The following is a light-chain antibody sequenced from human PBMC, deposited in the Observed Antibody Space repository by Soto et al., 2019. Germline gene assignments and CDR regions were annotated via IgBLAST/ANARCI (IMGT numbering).Light chain of an antibody. CDR2: DAS. CDR3: QQHSNWPLT. Sequence: EIVMTQSPATLSVSPGERATLSCRASQSVSSNYLAWYQQNPGQAPRLLIFDASNRATGIPARFSGSGSGTDFILTISSLEPEDFAVYYCQQHSNWPLTFGGGTKVDIK. J-gene: IGKJ4*01. CDR1: QSVSSNY. V-gene: IGKV3-11*01.